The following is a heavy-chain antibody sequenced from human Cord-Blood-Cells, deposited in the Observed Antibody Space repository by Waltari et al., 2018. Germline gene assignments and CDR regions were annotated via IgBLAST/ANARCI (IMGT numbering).Heavy chain of an antibody. J-gene: IGHJ3*02. CDR1: GYTFHSYG. D-gene: IGHD6-13*01. CDR2: ISAYNGNT. CDR3: ARDRGEKWQQLVAFDI. V-gene: IGHV1-18*01. Sequence: QVQLVQSGAEVKKPGASVKVSCNASGYTFHSYGISWMRQAPGPGLEWMGWISAYNGNTNYAQKLQGRVTMTTDTSTSTAYMGLRSLRSDDTAVYYCARDRGEKWQQLVAFDIWGQGTMVTVSS.